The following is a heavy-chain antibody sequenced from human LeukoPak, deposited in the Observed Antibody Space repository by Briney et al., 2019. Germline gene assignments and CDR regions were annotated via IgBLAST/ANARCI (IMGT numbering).Heavy chain of an antibody. CDR3: ARAAHRGFSFDY. CDR1: GFTFSSYA. D-gene: IGHD3-10*01. CDR2: FSGSGGST. J-gene: IGHJ4*02. Sequence: PGGSLRLSCAASGFTFSSYAMSWVRQAPGKGLECISGFSGSGGSTYYADSVKGRLTISRDISKNTLYVQMNSLRPEDTAVYYCARAAHRGFSFDYWGQGTLVTVSS. V-gene: IGHV3-23*01.